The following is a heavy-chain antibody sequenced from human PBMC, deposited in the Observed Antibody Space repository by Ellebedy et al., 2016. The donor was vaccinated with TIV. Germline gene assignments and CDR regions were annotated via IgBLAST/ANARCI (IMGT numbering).Heavy chain of an antibody. D-gene: IGHD3-10*02. CDR3: ARASFYDVDLSGWYFDF. V-gene: IGHV3-66*01. CDR2: IYSGDDT. Sequence: GESLKISCAASGLTVRTNYMNWVRQAPGKGLEWVSSIYSGDDTYYADSVKGRFFISSDNSESTLYLQMSSLKAADSAVYYCARASFYDVDLSGWYFDFWGRGTLVTVSS. CDR1: GLTVRTNY. J-gene: IGHJ2*01.